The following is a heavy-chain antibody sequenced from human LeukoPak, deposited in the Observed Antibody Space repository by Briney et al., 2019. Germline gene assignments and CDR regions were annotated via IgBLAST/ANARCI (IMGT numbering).Heavy chain of an antibody. Sequence: SETLSLTCTVSGGSISSSHYWSWIRQPPGKGLEWIGYVYYSVSTNYNPSLKSRVTISLDTSKNQFSLKLSSVTAADTAVYYCARHSLLCDAFDIWGQGTMVTVSS. J-gene: IGHJ3*02. CDR1: GGSISSSHY. V-gene: IGHV4-59*11. CDR3: ARHSLLCDAFDI. CDR2: VYYSVST. D-gene: IGHD3-10*01.